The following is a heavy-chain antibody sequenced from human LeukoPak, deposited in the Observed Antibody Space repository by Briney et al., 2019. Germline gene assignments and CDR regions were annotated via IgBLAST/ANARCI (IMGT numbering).Heavy chain of an antibody. J-gene: IGHJ4*02. D-gene: IGHD6-13*01. Sequence: GASVKVSCKASGYTFTSYAMHWVRQAPGQRLEWMGWINAGNGNTKYSQKFQGRVTITRDTSASTAYVELSSLRSEDTAVYYCASRTSSSWYFACFDYWGQGTLVTVSS. CDR1: GYTFTSYA. CDR3: ASRTSSSWYFACFDY. V-gene: IGHV1-3*01. CDR2: INAGNGNT.